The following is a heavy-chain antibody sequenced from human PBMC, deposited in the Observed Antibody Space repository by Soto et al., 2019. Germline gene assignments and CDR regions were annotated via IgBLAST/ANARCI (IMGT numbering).Heavy chain of an antibody. D-gene: IGHD6-19*01. J-gene: IGHJ6*03. CDR2: MNPNSGNT. CDR3: ARVDSSGWAYYYYYMDV. Sequence: ASVRVSCKASGYAFTSYDINWLLQATGQGLEWMGWMNPNSGNTGYAQKFQGRVTMTRNTSISTAYMELSSLRSEDTAVYYCARVDSSGWAYYYYYMDVWGKGTTVTVSS. V-gene: IGHV1-8*01. CDR1: GYAFTSYD.